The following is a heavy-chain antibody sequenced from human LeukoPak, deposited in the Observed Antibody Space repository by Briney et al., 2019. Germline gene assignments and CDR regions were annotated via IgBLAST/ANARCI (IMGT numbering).Heavy chain of an antibody. D-gene: IGHD5-12*01. CDR2: ISAGGTT. Sequence: PGGSLRFSCAVSGLTFSYAWRVWVRQAPGKGLEWVARISAGGTTHYAAPVNARFIASRDDSKATVYLQMNSLTTEDTAVYYCATAPTRDWLPYFHYWGQGTVVSVSS. V-gene: IGHV3-15*01. CDR3: ATAPTRDWLPYFHY. CDR1: GLTFSYAW. J-gene: IGHJ4*02.